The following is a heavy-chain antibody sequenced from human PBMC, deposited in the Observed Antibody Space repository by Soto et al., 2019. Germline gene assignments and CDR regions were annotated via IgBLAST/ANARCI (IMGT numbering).Heavy chain of an antibody. D-gene: IGHD3-3*01. CDR2: INYSGST. V-gene: IGHV4-39*01. CDR1: GGSINSRSSY. J-gene: IGHJ4*02. CDR3: AKTGFWSDYRVADC. Sequence: SETLSLTCTVSGGSINSRSSYWGWIRQPPGKGLEWIGSINYSGSTYYNPSLKSRITISVDTSKNQFSLKLSSVTAAETDVYFCAKTGFWSDYRVADCWGLGTLVTVSS.